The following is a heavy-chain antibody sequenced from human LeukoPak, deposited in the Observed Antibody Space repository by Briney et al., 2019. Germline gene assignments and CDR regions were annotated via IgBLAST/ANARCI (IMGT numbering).Heavy chain of an antibody. J-gene: IGHJ4*02. Sequence: PGGSLRLSCAASGFTFSSYGIHWVRQAPGKGLEWVAFILYDGSNKFYADSVKGRFTISKDNSKNTLYLQMNSLRAEDTAVYYCARPHCSGGSCYSGHFDYWGQGTLVTVSS. CDR3: ARPHCSGGSCYSGHFDY. CDR1: GFTFSSYG. D-gene: IGHD2-15*01. CDR2: ILYDGSNK. V-gene: IGHV3-30*02.